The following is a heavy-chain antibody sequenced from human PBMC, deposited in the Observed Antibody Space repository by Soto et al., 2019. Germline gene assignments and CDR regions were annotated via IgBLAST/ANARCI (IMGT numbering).Heavy chain of an antibody. CDR2: IYHSGST. CDR1: GGSISSGGYS. Sequence: SETLSLTCAVSGGSISSGGYSWSWIRQPPGKGLEWIGYIYHSGSTYYNPSLKSRVTISVDRSKNQFSLKLSSVTAADTAVYYCARGWRDYDSGARYYYYYGMDVWGQGTTVTVSS. D-gene: IGHD5-12*01. V-gene: IGHV4-30-2*01. CDR3: ARGWRDYDSGARYYYYYGMDV. J-gene: IGHJ6*02.